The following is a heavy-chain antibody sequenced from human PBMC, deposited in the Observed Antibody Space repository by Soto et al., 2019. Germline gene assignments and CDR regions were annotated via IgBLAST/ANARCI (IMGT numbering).Heavy chain of an antibody. D-gene: IGHD2-2*01. CDR1: GFTFSNAW. J-gene: IGHJ4*02. CDR3: ARGEERVAMPSGY. V-gene: IGHV3-15*01. CDR2: IKGEADGGTT. Sequence: GGSLRLSCAASGFTFSNAWMSWVRQAPGKGLEWVGRIKGEADGGTTDYAAPVKGRITISRDHSKDTLYLQMNSLKTEDTAVYYCARGEERVAMPSGYWGQGTLVTVSS.